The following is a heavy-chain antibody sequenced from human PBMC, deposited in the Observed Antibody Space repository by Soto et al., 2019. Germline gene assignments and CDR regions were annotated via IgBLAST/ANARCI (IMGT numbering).Heavy chain of an antibody. J-gene: IGHJ4*02. Sequence: SGPTLVNPTQTLTLTCTFSGFSLSTGGMGVGWIRQPPGKALEWLALIYWDGDRRYSPSLKSRLTITKDTSKNQLVLTMTNMDPVDTATYYCAHLPWKQLWPRAPVVYWGQGTPVTVSS. CDR1: GFSLSTGGMG. V-gene: IGHV2-5*02. CDR2: IYWDGDR. CDR3: AHLPWKQLWPRAPVVY. D-gene: IGHD5-18*01.